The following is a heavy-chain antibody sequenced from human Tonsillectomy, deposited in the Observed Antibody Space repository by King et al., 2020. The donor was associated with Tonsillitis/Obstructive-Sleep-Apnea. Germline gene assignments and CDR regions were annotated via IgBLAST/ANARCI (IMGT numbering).Heavy chain of an antibody. CDR1: GGSVSSNSYY. V-gene: IGHV4-61*01. Sequence: VPLQESGPGLAKPSETLSLTCTVSGGSVSSNSYYWSWIRQPPGKGLEWIGHIYYSGRTNYNPSLKSRVTISVDTSKNQFSLKLSSVTAADTAVYYCASRRITLVQGAMDVWGKGTTVTVSS. CDR2: IYYSGRT. J-gene: IGHJ6*03. CDR3: ASRRITLVQGAMDV. D-gene: IGHD3-10*01.